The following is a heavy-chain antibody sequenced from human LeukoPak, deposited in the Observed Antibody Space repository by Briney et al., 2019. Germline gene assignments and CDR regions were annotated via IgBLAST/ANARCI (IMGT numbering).Heavy chain of an antibody. CDR2: IYYSGST. J-gene: IGHJ5*02. D-gene: IGHD3-3*01. CDR3: ARVHDFNWFDP. Sequence: PSETLSLTCTVSGGSISSSSYYWDWIRQPPGKGLEWIGYIYYSGSTYYNPSLKSRVTISVDTSKNQFSLKLSSVTAADTAVYYCARVHDFNWFDPWGQGTLVTVSS. CDR1: GGSISSSSYY. V-gene: IGHV4-30-4*08.